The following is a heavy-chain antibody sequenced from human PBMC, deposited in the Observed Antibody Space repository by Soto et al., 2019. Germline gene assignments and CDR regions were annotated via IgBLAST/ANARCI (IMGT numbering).Heavy chain of an antibody. CDR3: ARIKWGLNYYNGLDV. J-gene: IGHJ6*02. CDR1: GYSFSDYF. CDR2: INPKTAAT. D-gene: IGHD1-26*01. V-gene: IGHV1-2*02. Sequence: ASVKVSCTPSGYSFSDYFIQWVRQAPGQGLEWVAWINPKTAATNYAKKFQGRVSLTWDTSSTTAYMELTRLRPDDTAVYYCARIKWGLNYYNGLDVWGQGTTFTVSS.